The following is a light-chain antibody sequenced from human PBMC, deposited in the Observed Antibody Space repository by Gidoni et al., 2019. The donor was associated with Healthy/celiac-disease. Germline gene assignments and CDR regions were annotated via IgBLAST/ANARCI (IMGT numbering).Light chain of an antibody. CDR3: LQYNNWPPRHT. CDR2: GAS. J-gene: IGKJ2*01. V-gene: IGKV3-15*01. CDR1: QSVSSN. Sequence: VITQSPATLSVYPGERATLSCRDGQSVSSNLAWYQQNPGQAPSLLIYGASTSATGSPARFSGSESGTEFTLTISCLQSEDFAVYYCLQYNNWPPRHTFGQGTKLEIK.